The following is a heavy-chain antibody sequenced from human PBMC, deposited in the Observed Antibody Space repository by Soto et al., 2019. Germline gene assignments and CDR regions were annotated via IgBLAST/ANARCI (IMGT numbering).Heavy chain of an antibody. J-gene: IGHJ3*02. CDR3: GRGDCSGGSCYSVDI. Sequence: PSETLSLTCAASGGSISSINWWSWVRQPPGKGLEWIGEIYHSGSTNYNPSLKSRVTISVDKSKNQFSLKLSSVTAADTAVYYCGRGDCSGGSCYSVDIWGQGTMVTVSS. V-gene: IGHV4-4*02. CDR1: GGSISSINW. D-gene: IGHD2-15*01. CDR2: IYHSGST.